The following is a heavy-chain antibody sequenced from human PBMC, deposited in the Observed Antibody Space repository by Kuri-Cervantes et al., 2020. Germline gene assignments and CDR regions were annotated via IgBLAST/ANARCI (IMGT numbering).Heavy chain of an antibody. CDR2: IYWDDDK. CDR1: GFPLSTSGVL. CDR3: AHSPTRIAAVHREYYSGMDV. D-gene: IGHD6-13*01. Sequence: SGPTLVQPTQTRTLTCSFSGFPLSTSGVLGGWIRHTPGKALEWLALIYWDDDKRYSQSLKSRLNITNDTSKNQVVLTMTLMDPVDTATYYCAHSPTRIAAVHREYYSGMDVWGQGTTVTVSS. V-gene: IGHV2-5*02. J-gene: IGHJ6*02.